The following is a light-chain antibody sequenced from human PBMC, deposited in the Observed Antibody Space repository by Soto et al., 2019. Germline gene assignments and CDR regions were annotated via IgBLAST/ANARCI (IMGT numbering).Light chain of an antibody. V-gene: IGKV3-11*01. CDR2: DAS. CDR3: QQRTNWPLT. Sequence: EVVLTQSPATLSLSPGERATLSCRASQSISSHLAWYQQKPGQAPRPLIYDASNRVTGIPARFSGSGSGTDFTLTISSLEPEDFGVYYCQQRTNWPLTFGGGTKVEIK. CDR1: QSISSH. J-gene: IGKJ4*01.